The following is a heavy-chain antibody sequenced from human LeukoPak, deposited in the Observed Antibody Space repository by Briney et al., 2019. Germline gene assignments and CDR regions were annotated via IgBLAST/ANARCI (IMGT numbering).Heavy chain of an antibody. CDR2: ISGGST. J-gene: IGHJ4*02. CDR1: GFTFSNHA. CDR3: AKRYGDSWGSFDY. D-gene: IGHD4-17*01. Sequence: GGSLRLSCAASGFTFSNHAMSWVRQAPGKGLEWVSAISGGSTYYADSVKGRFTISRDNSKNTLYLQVSSLRAEDTAVYYCAKRYGDSWGSFDYWGQGTLVTVSS. V-gene: IGHV3-23*01.